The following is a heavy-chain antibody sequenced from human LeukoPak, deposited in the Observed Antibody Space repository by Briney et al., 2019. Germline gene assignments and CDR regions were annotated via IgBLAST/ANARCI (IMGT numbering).Heavy chain of an antibody. CDR2: INHSGST. D-gene: IGHD1-7*01. CDR3: ARHGETGTTTFLGYYFDY. Sequence: PSETLSLTCAVYGGSFNGYYWSWIRQPPGKGLEWIGEINHSGSTNYNPSLKSRVTISVDTSKNQFSLKLSSVTAADTAVYYCARHGETGTTTFLGYYFDYWGQGTLVTVSS. V-gene: IGHV4-34*01. J-gene: IGHJ4*02. CDR1: GGSFNGYY.